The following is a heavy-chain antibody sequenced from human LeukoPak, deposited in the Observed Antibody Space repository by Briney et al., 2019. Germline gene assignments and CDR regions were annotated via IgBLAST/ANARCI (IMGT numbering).Heavy chain of an antibody. CDR1: GYSFSTYW. D-gene: IGHD3-22*01. J-gene: IGHJ3*02. CDR3: ARPLSSGYYGGGFDI. Sequence: GESLKISCKGSGYSFSTYWIAWVRQMPGKGLEWTGIIYPGDSDTRYSPSFQGQVTISADKSISNAYLQWSSLKASDTAMYYCARPLSSGYYGGGFDIWGQGTMVTVSS. V-gene: IGHV5-51*01. CDR2: IYPGDSDT.